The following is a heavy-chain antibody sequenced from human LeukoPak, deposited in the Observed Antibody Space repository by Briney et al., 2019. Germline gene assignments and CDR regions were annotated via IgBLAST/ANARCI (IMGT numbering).Heavy chain of an antibody. CDR2: IKSKTDGGTT. Sequence: GGSLRLSCAASGFTFNNAWMNWVRQAPGKGLEWVGRIKSKTDGGTTDYAAPVKGRFTISRDDSKNTLYLQMNSLETEDTAVYYCTTYTVTTPYYFDYWGQGTLVTVSS. J-gene: IGHJ4*02. V-gene: IGHV3-15*07. CDR1: GFTFNNAW. CDR3: TTYTVTTPYYFDY. D-gene: IGHD4-17*01.